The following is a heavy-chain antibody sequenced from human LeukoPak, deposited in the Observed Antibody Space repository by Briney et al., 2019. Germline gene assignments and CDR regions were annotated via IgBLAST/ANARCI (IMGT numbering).Heavy chain of an antibody. Sequence: SETLSLTCTVSGGSIRSYYWSWIRQPPGKGLEWIGYTYYSGSANYNPSLKSRVTISVDTSKNQFSLRLSSVTAADTAVYYCAIVAGYSSFYYFQGMDVWGQGTTGTVSS. D-gene: IGHD6-13*01. CDR3: AIVAGYSSFYYFQGMDV. V-gene: IGHV4-59*01. CDR1: GGSIRSYY. J-gene: IGHJ6*02. CDR2: TYYSGSA.